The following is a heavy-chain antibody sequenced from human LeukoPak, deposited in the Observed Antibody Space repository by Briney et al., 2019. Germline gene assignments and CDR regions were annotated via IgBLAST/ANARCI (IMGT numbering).Heavy chain of an antibody. D-gene: IGHD2/OR15-2a*01. CDR3: ARDFLGGSKYYYGMDV. CDR2: IYYSGST. V-gene: IGHV4-59*01. Sequence: SETLSLTCTVSAGSISSYYWSWTRQPPGKGLEWIGYIYYSGSTNYNPSLKSRVTISVDTSKNQFSLKLSSVTAAGTAVYYCARDFLGGSKYYYGMDVWGQGTTVTVSS. CDR1: AGSISSYY. J-gene: IGHJ6*02.